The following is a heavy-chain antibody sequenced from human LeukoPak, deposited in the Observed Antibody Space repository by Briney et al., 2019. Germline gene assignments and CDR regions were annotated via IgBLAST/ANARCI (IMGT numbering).Heavy chain of an antibody. CDR1: GYSISSGYY. V-gene: IGHV4-38-2*01. D-gene: IGHD3-10*01. J-gene: IGHJ3*02. CDR2: IYHSGST. CDR3: ARVKVLWFGASAFDI. Sequence: PSETLSLTCAVSGYSISSGYYWGWIRQPPGKGLEWIGSIYHSGSTYYNPSLKSRVTISVDTSKNQFSLKLSSVTAADTVVYYCARVKVLWFGASAFDIWGQGTMVTVSS.